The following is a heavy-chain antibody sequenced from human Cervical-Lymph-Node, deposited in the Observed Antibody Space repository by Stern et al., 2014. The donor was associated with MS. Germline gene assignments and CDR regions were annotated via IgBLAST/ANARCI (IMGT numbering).Heavy chain of an antibody. J-gene: IGHJ4*02. CDR1: GGTFSTYS. Sequence: QVQLVQSGAEVKRPGSSVRVSCKASGGTFSTYSISWVRQAPGQGLEWMGGIILIFGTVNYAQKFQGRLTMSADKSTSTVYLDLNSLRSEDMAMYYCARYRGTFYFDNWGQGTLVTVSS. CDR3: ARYRGTFYFDN. CDR2: IILIFGTV. V-gene: IGHV1-69*06. D-gene: IGHD1-1*01.